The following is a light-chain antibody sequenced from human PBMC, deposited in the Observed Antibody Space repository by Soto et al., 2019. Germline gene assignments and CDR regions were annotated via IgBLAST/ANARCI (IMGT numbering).Light chain of an antibody. J-gene: IGKJ4*01. Sequence: EIVLTPSPATLYLSPGERATLSCRASQSVSSFLAWYQQKPGQPPRLLIYDASYSAAGIPARFSGSASGTDLALTISSLETEDSAVYYCLQRSNFPLWPLVFG. V-gene: IGKV3-11*01. CDR1: QSVSSF. CDR2: DAS. CDR3: LQRSNFPLWPLV.